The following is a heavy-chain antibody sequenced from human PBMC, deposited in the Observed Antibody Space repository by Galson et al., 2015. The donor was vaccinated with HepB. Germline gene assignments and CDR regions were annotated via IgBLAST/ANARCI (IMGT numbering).Heavy chain of an antibody. CDR1: GFSVSNYG. J-gene: IGHJ4*02. CDR2: MWSDGINK. CDR3: AKDAMKSSYYFDH. V-gene: IGHV3-33*03. D-gene: IGHD6-6*01. Sequence: SLRLSCAASGFSVSNYGMHWVRQAPGKGLEWVAVMWSDGINKYYGDSVKGRFTISGDKSKNTLFLQMNSLRVEDTAVYYCAKDAMKSSYYFDHWGQGTLVTVSS.